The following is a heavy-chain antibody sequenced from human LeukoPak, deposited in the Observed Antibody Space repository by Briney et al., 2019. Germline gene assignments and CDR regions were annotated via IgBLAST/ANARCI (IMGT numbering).Heavy chain of an antibody. CDR3: ARGGTDGYGDSWDYYYYGMDV. Sequence: GGSLRLSCAASGFTVSSNYMSWVRQAPGKGLEWVSVIYSGGSTYYADSVKGRFTISRDNSKNTLYLQMNSLRAEDTAVYYCARGGTDGYGDSWDYYYYGMDVWGQGTTVTVSS. CDR2: IYSGGST. CDR1: GFTVSSNY. J-gene: IGHJ6*02. V-gene: IGHV3-66*01. D-gene: IGHD4-17*01.